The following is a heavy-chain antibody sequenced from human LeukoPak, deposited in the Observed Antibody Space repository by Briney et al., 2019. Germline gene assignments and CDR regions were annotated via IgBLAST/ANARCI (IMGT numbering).Heavy chain of an antibody. V-gene: IGHV3-72*01. D-gene: IGHD6-25*01. CDR1: GFTFTDHY. CDR2: TRKKNNSYTT. Sequence: GGSLRLSCVASGFTFTDHYVDWVRQAPGKGLEWVGRTRKKNNSYTTEYAASVEGRFTISRDDSKNSLYLQMNSLKAEDTAVYYCATTTGQRLAPNYYMDVWGKGTTVTVSS. CDR3: ATTTGQRLAPNYYMDV. J-gene: IGHJ6*03.